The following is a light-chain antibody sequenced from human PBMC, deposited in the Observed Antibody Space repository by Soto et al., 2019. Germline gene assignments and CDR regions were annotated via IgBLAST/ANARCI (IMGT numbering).Light chain of an antibody. CDR1: QGISTS. Sequence: DIQLTQSPSLLSASVGDRVTITCRASQGISTSLAWYQQKPGKAPKLLIYAASTVHSGVPSRFSGSGSGTDFTLTISILQPEDFATFYCQQVHSYPFTFGGGTKVAIK. J-gene: IGKJ4*01. CDR2: AAS. CDR3: QQVHSYPFT. V-gene: IGKV1-9*01.